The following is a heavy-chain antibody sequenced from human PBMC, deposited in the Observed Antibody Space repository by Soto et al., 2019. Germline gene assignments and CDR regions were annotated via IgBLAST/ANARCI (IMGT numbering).Heavy chain of an antibody. Sequence: QLQLQESGPGLVKPSETLSLTCTVSGGSISSSSYYWGWIRQPPGKGLEWIGSIYYSGSTYYNPSLKSRVTISVDTSKNQFSLKLSSVTAADTAVYYCARPPDPDYDYIWGSYWGDAFDIWGQGTMVTVSS. D-gene: IGHD3-16*01. J-gene: IGHJ3*02. CDR3: ARPPDPDYDYIWGSYWGDAFDI. V-gene: IGHV4-39*01. CDR1: GGSISSSSYY. CDR2: IYYSGST.